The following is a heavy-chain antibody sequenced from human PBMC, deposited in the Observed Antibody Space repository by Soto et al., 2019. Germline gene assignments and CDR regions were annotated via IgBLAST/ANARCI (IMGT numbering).Heavy chain of an antibody. CDR3: AKAPPDMNYYGSGTADL. CDR2: AYHSGST. CDR1: GVSISSRYW. V-gene: IGHV4-4*02. D-gene: IGHD3-10*01. J-gene: IGHJ5*02. Sequence: QVQLLESGPRLVKPSGTLSLTCAVSGVSISSRYWWSWVRQTPGKGLEWIGEAYHSGSTNYNPSLKSRVTISVDKSKNLFSLKLTSVTAADTAVYYCAKAPPDMNYYGSGTADLWGQGTVVTVS.